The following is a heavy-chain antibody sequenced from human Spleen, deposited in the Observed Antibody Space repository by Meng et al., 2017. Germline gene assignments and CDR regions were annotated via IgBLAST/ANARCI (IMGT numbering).Heavy chain of an antibody. V-gene: IGHV3-30*01. CDR1: GFTFSNYA. D-gene: IGHD3-22*01. CDR2: ISYDSKDI. CDR3: ARDSSGSGAFDI. J-gene: IGHJ3*02. Sequence: GESLKISCAASGFTFSNYAMHWVRQAPGKGPEWVALISYDSKDIYYADSVKGRFTIPRDNSKNTLYLLMDSLTIEDTAVYYCARDSSGSGAFDIWGQGTMVTVSS.